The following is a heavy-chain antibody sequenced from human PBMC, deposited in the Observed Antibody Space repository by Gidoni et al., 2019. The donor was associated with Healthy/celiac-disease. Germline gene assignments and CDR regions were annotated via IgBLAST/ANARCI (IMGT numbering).Heavy chain of an antibody. V-gene: IGHV4-59*01. CDR3: ARDDGDYGMDV. CDR1: GGSISSYY. Sequence: QVQLQESGPGRVKPSAPLSPPCTASGGSISSYYWSWIRQPPGKGLEWSGYIYYSGSTNYNPSLKRRFTISVDTSKNQFSLKLSSVTAADTAVYYCARDDGDYGMDVWGQGTTVTVSS. CDR2: IYYSGST. D-gene: IGHD3-10*01. J-gene: IGHJ6*02.